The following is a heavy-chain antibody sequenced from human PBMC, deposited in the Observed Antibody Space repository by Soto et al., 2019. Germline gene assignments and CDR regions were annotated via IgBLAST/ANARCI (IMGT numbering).Heavy chain of an antibody. D-gene: IGHD2-15*01. V-gene: IGHV3-21*01. J-gene: IGHJ4*02. CDR1: GFTFSSYS. Sequence: PGGSLRLSCAASGFTFSSYSMNWVRQAPGKGLEWVSSISSSSSYIYYADSVKGRFTISRDNAKNSLYLQMNSLRAEDTAVYYCARDRDIVVVVATSAFDYWGQGTLVTVSS. CDR2: ISSSSSYI. CDR3: ARDRDIVVVVATSAFDY.